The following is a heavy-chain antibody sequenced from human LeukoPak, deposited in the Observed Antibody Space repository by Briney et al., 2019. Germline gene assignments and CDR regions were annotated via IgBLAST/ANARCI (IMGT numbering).Heavy chain of an antibody. Sequence: SETLSLTCTVSGGSISSTSYYWGWIRQPPGKGLEWIGEINHSGSTNYNPSLKSRVTISVDTSKNQFSLKLSSVTAADTAVYYCARQRSWSGSYYRPTGLSFDPWGQGTLVTVSS. CDR3: ARQRSWSGSYYRPTGLSFDP. V-gene: IGHV4-39*01. CDR2: INHSGST. D-gene: IGHD3-10*01. J-gene: IGHJ5*02. CDR1: GGSISSTSYY.